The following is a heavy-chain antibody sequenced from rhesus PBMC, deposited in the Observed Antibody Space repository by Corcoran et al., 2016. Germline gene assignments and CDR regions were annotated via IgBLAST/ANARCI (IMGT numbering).Heavy chain of an antibody. J-gene: IGHJ4*01. CDR1: GCSISSSNC. CDR2: IYGSGGST. D-gene: IGHD5-42*01. CDR3: ARHRMGIQRVQLYYFDY. Sequence: QVQLQESGPAVVKPSETLSLTCAVSGCSISSSNCWSWIRQSAWKGLERIGGIYGSGGSTKYNPSLMIRVTISIDTSKTQFSLKLSSVTAADTAVYYCARHRMGIQRVQLYYFDYWGQGVLVTVSS. V-gene: IGHV4-93*02.